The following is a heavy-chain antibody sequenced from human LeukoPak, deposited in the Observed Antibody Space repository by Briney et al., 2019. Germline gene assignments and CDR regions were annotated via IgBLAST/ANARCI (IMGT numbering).Heavy chain of an antibody. CDR3: TRLYCGGGYCYYFDY. CDR2: IRSKSNNYAT. CDR1: GFTFSGSA. D-gene: IGHD2-21*01. J-gene: IGHJ4*02. V-gene: IGHV3-73*01. Sequence: PGGSLRLSCAASGFTFSGSAMHWVRQASGKGLEGVGRIRSKSNNYATAYAASVNGRFNISRDDSKNMVYLQMNSLKTEDTAVYYCTRLYCGGGYCYYFDYWGQGTLVTVSS.